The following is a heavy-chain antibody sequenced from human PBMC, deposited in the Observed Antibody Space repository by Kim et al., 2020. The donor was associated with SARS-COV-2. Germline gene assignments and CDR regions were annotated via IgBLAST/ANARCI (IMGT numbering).Heavy chain of an antibody. CDR3: GRGEGGNFDFDY. Sequence: ADSVKGRFNNSRDNGKNSLDLQMNSLTDEDTAVYYCGRGEGGNFDFDYWGQGTLVTVSS. V-gene: IGHV3-48*02. J-gene: IGHJ4*02.